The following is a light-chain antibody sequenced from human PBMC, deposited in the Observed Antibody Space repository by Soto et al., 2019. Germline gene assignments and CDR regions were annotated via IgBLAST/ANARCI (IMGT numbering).Light chain of an antibody. J-gene: IGKJ4*01. Sequence: DIQMTQSPSSLSASVGDRVTVTCRASQGTSNYLAWYQQKSGEVPKLLIYGASTLQSGAPSRFSGSGCGTDFTLTITSLQPEDVASYYCQRYNSAPLTFGGGTKVEIK. CDR1: QGTSNY. CDR2: GAS. CDR3: QRYNSAPLT. V-gene: IGKV1-27*01.